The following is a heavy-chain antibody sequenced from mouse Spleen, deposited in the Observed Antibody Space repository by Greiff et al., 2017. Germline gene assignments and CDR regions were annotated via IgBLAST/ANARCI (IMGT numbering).Heavy chain of an antibody. J-gene: IGHJ1*01. CDR2: IHPNSGST. CDR1: GYTFTSYW. V-gene: IGHV1-64*01. D-gene: IGHD1-1*01. Sequence: VQLQQPGAELVKPGASVKLSCKASGYTFTSYWMHWVKQRPGQGLEWIGMIHPNSGSTNYNEKFKSKATLTVDKSSSTAYMQLSSLTSEDSAVYYCARSRVLRSHWYFDVWGAGTTVTVSS. CDR3: ARSRVLRSHWYFDV.